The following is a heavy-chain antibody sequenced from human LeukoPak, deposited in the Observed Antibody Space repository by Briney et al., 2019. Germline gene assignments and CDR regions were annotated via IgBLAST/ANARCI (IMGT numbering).Heavy chain of an antibody. J-gene: IGHJ4*02. Sequence: PSETLSLTCTVSGVSISSSNSYWGWIRQPPGKGLEWIGSIYYSGNTYYNASLKSQVSISIDTSKNQFSLKLSSVTAAVTAVYYCARALVADRFDYWGQGTLVTVSS. V-gene: IGHV4-39*01. CDR1: GVSISSSNSY. CDR2: IYYSGNT. CDR3: ARALVADRFDY. D-gene: IGHD6-19*01.